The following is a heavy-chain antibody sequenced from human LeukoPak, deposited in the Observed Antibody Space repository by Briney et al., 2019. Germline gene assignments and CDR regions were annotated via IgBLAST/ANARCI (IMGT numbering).Heavy chain of an antibody. J-gene: IGHJ4*02. V-gene: IGHV6-1*01. Sequence: SQTLSLTCAISGDSVSSNSATWNWIRQSPSRGLEWLGRTYYRSKWYKYYAVSVKGRITINPDTSKNQFSLQLNSVTAADTAVYYCARGKRYSSGWGQGTLVTVSS. CDR3: ARGKRYSSG. CDR1: GDSVSSNSAT. CDR2: TYYRSKWYK. D-gene: IGHD6-19*01.